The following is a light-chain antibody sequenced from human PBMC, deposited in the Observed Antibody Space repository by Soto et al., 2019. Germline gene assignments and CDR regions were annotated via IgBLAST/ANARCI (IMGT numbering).Light chain of an antibody. CDR1: QSVSSY. V-gene: IGKV3-11*01. CDR3: QQRSTWPIT. Sequence: EIVLTQSPATLSLSPGERATLSCRASQSVSSYLAWYQQKPGQAPRLLIYDASNRATGIPARFSGSGSGTDFPLSISRLEPEDFAVYYCQQRSTWPITFGQGTRLEIK. CDR2: DAS. J-gene: IGKJ5*01.